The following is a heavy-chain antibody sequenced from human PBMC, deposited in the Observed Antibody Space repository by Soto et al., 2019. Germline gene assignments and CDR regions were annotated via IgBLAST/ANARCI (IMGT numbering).Heavy chain of an antibody. CDR2: ISSVSSYI. CDR1: GFMFGSHT. Sequence: EVQLVESGGGLVKPGGSLRLSCAASGFMFGSHTMTWVRQAPGKGLEWVASISSVSSYIYYADSVKGRFTISRDNARDSLYLQMDSLRAEDTAVYFCAREVVVPTTNWFDPWGQGTLVTVSS. D-gene: IGHD3-22*01. J-gene: IGHJ5*02. V-gene: IGHV3-21*06. CDR3: AREVVVPTTNWFDP.